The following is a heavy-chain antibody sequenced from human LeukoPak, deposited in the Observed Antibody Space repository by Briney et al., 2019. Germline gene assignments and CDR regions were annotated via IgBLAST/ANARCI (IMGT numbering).Heavy chain of an antibody. CDR1: GVSISSYY. J-gene: IGHJ5*02. Sequence: SETLSLTCTVSGVSISSYYWSWIRQPPGKGLEWIGYIYYSGSTNYNPSLKSRVTISVDTSKNQFSLKLSSVTAADTAVYYCARGRGSGWYWFDPWGQGTLVTVSS. CDR2: IYYSGST. V-gene: IGHV4-59*01. D-gene: IGHD6-19*01. CDR3: ARGRGSGWYWFDP.